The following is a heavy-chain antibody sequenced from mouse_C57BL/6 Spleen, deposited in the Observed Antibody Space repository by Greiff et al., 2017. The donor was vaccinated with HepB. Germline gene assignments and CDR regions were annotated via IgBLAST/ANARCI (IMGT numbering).Heavy chain of an antibody. CDR1: GYAFSSSW. CDR2: IYPGDGDT. J-gene: IGHJ4*01. Sequence: VKLQESGPELVKPGASVKISCKASGYAFSSSWMNWVKQRPGKGLEWIGRIYPGDGDTNYNGKFKGKATLTADKSSSTAYMQLSSLTSEDSAVYFCARSTMKYAMDYWGQGTSVTVSS. D-gene: IGHD2-4*01. V-gene: IGHV1-82*01. CDR3: ARSTMKYAMDY.